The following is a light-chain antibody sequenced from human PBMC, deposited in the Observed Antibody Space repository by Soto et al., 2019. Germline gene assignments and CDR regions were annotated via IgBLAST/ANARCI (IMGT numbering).Light chain of an antibody. CDR2: KAS. J-gene: IGKJ4*01. Sequence: DIQMTQSPSTLSASVGDRVTITCRASQSISTWLAWYQQKPGKAPKLLIYKASSLESGVPSRISGSGSGTEFTLTISSLQPDDFATYYCQQYNTSPLTFGGGNTVEIK. CDR3: QQYNTSPLT. V-gene: IGKV1-5*03. CDR1: QSISTW.